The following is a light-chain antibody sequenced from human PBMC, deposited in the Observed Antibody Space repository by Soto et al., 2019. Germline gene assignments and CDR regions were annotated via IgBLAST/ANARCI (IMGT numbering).Light chain of an antibody. V-gene: IGKV3-20*01. Sequence: EVVLTQSPGTLSLSPGERATLSCRASQSVGSSYLAWYQQKPGQAPRVLIYGTSSRATGIPDRFSGSGSGTDFTLTISRLAPEDFAVYYCQQYTTSSWTFGQGTKVDIK. J-gene: IGKJ1*01. CDR2: GTS. CDR1: QSVGSSY. CDR3: QQYTTSSWT.